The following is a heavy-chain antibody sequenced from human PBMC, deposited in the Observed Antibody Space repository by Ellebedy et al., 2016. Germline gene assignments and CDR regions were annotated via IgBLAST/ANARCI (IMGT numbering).Heavy chain of an antibody. V-gene: IGHV1-69*06. J-gene: IGHJ6*02. CDR2: IIPIFGTA. Sequence: SVKVSXKASGGTFSSYAISWVRQAPGQGLEWMGGIIPIFGTANYAQKFQGRVTITADKSTSTAYMELSSLRSEDTAVYYCARARGGVPQTYYYYGMDVWGQGTTVTVSS. CDR3: ARARGGVPQTYYYYGMDV. CDR1: GGTFSSYA. D-gene: IGHD2-2*01.